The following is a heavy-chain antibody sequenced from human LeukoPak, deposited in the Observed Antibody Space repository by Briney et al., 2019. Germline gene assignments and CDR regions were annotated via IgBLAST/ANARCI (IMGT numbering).Heavy chain of an antibody. V-gene: IGHV4-59*01. Sequence: SETLSLTCTVSGGSISSYYWSWIRQPPGKGLEWIGYIYYSGSTNYNPSLKSRVTISVDTSKNQFSLKPSSVTAADTAVYYCARAVRRDGYNRDFDYWGQGTLSPSPQ. CDR2: IYYSGST. J-gene: IGHJ4*02. D-gene: IGHD5-24*01. CDR1: GGSISSYY. CDR3: ARAVRRDGYNRDFDY.